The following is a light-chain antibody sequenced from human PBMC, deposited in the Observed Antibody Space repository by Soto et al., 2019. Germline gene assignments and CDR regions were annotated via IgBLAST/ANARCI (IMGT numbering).Light chain of an antibody. J-gene: IGKJ3*01. Sequence: DIQMTQSPSSLSASVGDRVTITCRASQTIIRYLNWYQQKPGRAPNLLIYAASSLQSGDPSRFSGSGSGTEFTLTINSLQPEDFATYYCQQSYSTLFSFGPETKVEIK. CDR1: QTIIRY. CDR2: AAS. CDR3: QQSYSTLFS. V-gene: IGKV1-39*01.